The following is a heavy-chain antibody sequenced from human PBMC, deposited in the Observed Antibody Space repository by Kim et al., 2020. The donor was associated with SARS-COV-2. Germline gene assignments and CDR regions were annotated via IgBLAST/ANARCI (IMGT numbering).Heavy chain of an antibody. Sequence: PSLKSRVTISVDTSKNQFSRKLSSVTAADTAVYYCARGSYSSSSSRLFDYWGQGTLVTVSS. J-gene: IGHJ4*02. CDR3: ARGSYSSSSSRLFDY. V-gene: IGHV4-59*09. D-gene: IGHD6-6*01.